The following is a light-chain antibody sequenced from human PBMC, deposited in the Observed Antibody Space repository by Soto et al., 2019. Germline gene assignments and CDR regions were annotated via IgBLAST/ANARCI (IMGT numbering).Light chain of an antibody. J-gene: IGKJ1*01. Sequence: IVMTQSPATLSASQGERATLSCRACLSVTSNLAWYQQKPGQAPRLLIYGASTRATGIPARFSGSGSGTEFTLTISILPSEDFAVYYCQQYQNLWTFGQGTKVDI. CDR2: GAS. CDR3: QQYQNLWT. CDR1: LSVTSN. V-gene: IGKV3-15*01.